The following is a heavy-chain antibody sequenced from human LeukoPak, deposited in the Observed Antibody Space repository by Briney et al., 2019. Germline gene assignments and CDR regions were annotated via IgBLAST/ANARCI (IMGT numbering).Heavy chain of an antibody. CDR1: GFTFSSYS. J-gene: IGHJ4*02. Sequence: GSLRLSCAVSGFTFSSYSMTWARQAPGKGLEWVSSISSSSGYKYYADSVKGRFTISRDNAKNSLYLQMDSLRAEDAAVYYCARTSGESTAALRAPFDYWGQGTLATVSS. CDR3: ARTSGESTAALRAPFDY. D-gene: IGHD6-6*01. CDR2: ISSSSGYK. V-gene: IGHV3-21*01.